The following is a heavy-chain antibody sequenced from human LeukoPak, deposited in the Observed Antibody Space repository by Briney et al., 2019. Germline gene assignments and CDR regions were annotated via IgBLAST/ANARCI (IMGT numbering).Heavy chain of an antibody. CDR3: ARGRFLDAFDI. Sequence: PSETLSLTCTVSGGSISSYYWSWIRPPPGKGLEWIGYIYYSGSTEYKPALKSRVTISVDTSKNQCSLKLSSVTAADTAVYYCARGRFLDAFDIWGQGTMVTVSS. J-gene: IGHJ3*02. D-gene: IGHD3-3*01. CDR2: IYYSGST. CDR1: GGSISSYY. V-gene: IGHV4-59*01.